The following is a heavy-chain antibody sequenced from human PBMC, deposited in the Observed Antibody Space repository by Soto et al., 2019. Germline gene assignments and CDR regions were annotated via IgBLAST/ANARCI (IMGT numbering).Heavy chain of an antibody. CDR3: ARGFWYQLPYRRAFDI. Sequence: GGSLRLSCAASGFTFSSYSMNWVRQAPGKGLEWVSSISSSSSYIYYADSVKGRFTISRDNAKNSLYLQMNSLRAEDTAVYYCARGFWYQLPYRRAFDIWGQGTMVTVSS. V-gene: IGHV3-21*01. D-gene: IGHD2-2*02. CDR1: GFTFSSYS. J-gene: IGHJ3*02. CDR2: ISSSSSYI.